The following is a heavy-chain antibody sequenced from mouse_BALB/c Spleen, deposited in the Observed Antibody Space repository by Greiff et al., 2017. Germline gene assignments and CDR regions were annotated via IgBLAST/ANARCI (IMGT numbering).Heavy chain of an antibody. Sequence: EVKLVESGPSLVKPSQTLSLTCSVTGDSITSGYWNWIRKFPGNKLEYMGYISYSGSTYYNPSLKSRISITRDTSKNQYYLQLNSVTTEDTATYYCARYGSRDFYYAMDYWGQGTSVTVSS. CDR1: GDSITSGY. D-gene: IGHD1-1*01. J-gene: IGHJ4*01. CDR2: ISYSGST. CDR3: ARYGSRDFYYAMDY. V-gene: IGHV3-8*02.